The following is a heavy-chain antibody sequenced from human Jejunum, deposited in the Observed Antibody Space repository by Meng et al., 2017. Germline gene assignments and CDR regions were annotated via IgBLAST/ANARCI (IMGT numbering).Heavy chain of an antibody. V-gene: IGHV3-74*01. CDR1: GFSFSSYS. CDR3: VCGGLTGY. J-gene: IGHJ4*02. Sequence: DVRLLESGGGVVQPGGSLRLSCAASGFSFSSYSMFWFRQPPGKGLLSVSRITNDGTGTLYADSVKGRFTISRDNAKNTLYLQMNSLRAEDTAVYFCVCGGLTGYWGQGALVTVSS. CDR2: ITNDGTGT. D-gene: IGHD2-15*01.